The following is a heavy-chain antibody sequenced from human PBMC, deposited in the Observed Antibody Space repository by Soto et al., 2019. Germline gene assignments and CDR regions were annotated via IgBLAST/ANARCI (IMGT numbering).Heavy chain of an antibody. J-gene: IGHJ5*02. V-gene: IGHV1-46*03. Sequence: ASVKVSCKASGYTFTSYDMHWVRQAPGQGLEWMGIINPSGGSTSYAQKFQGRVTMTRDTSTSTVYMELSSLRSEDTAVYYCASNGYSSTWHSWFDPWGQGTLVTLLL. CDR1: GYTFTSYD. CDR3: ASNGYSSTWHSWFDP. D-gene: IGHD6-13*01. CDR2: INPSGGST.